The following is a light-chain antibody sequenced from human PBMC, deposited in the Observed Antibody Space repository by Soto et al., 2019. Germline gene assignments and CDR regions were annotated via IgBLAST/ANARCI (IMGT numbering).Light chain of an antibody. J-gene: IGKJ2*01. CDR2: GAS. CDR1: QSVSSSD. Sequence: EIVLTQSPGTLSLSPGDRATLSCRASQSVSSSDLAWYQQKPGQASRLLIYGASTGATGIPDRFSGSGSGTDFTLTISRLEPEDFAVYYCQQYGGSPLYTFGQGTKLEIK. CDR3: QQYGGSPLYT. V-gene: IGKV3-20*01.